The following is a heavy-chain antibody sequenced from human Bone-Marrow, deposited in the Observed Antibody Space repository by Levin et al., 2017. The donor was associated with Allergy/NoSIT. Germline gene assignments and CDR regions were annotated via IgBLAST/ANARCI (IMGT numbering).Heavy chain of an antibody. CDR2: IDPSDSYT. Sequence: GESLTLSCRFSFSLFPPSFLLFFLPLPFKGLEWLGRIDPSDSYTNYSPSLQGHVTISTDKSVTTAYLQWSSLKASDTAIYYCAIPYSNTFSFDIWGQGTKVTVSS. D-gene: IGHD6-13*01. CDR3: AIPYSNTFSFDI. CDR1: FSLFPPSF. V-gene: IGHV5-10-1*01. J-gene: IGHJ3*02.